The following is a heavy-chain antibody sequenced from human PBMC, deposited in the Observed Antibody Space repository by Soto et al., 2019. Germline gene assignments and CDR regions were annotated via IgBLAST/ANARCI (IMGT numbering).Heavy chain of an antibody. Sequence: GGSLRLSCAASGFTFSSYAMSWVRQAPGKGLEWVSGISGSGGSTYYADSMKGRFTISRDNSKNTLYLQMNSLRAEDTAVYYCSKDRPEITFGGIVDSEYFDYWGQGTLVTVSS. D-gene: IGHD3-16*02. CDR3: SKDRPEITFGGIVDSEYFDY. J-gene: IGHJ4*02. V-gene: IGHV3-23*01. CDR1: GFTFSSYA. CDR2: ISGSGGST.